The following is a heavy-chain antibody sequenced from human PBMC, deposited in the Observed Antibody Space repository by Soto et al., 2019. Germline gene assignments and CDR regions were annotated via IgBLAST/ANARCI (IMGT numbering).Heavy chain of an antibody. CDR1: GGSFSGYY. V-gene: IGHV4-34*01. Sequence: SETLSLTCAVYGGSFSGYYWSWIRQPPGKGLEWIGEINHSGSTNYNPSLKSRVTISVDTSKNQFSLKLSSVTAADTAVYYCARAEPNWNYFGYWGQGTLVTVSS. D-gene: IGHD1-20*01. J-gene: IGHJ4*02. CDR3: ARAEPNWNYFGY. CDR2: INHSGST.